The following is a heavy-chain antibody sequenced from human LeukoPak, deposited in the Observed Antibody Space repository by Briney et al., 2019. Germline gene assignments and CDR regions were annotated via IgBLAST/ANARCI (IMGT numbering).Heavy chain of an antibody. V-gene: IGHV4-39*01. J-gene: IGHJ4*02. D-gene: IGHD3-22*01. CDR1: GGSISSSSYY. CDR2: IYYSGST. Sequence: SETLSLTCTVSGGSISSSSYYWGWIRQPPGKRLEWIGSIYYSGSTYYNPSLKSRVTISVDTSKNQFSLKLSSVTAADTAVYYCASYDSSGYYFLDYWGQGTLVTVSS. CDR3: ASYDSSGYYFLDY.